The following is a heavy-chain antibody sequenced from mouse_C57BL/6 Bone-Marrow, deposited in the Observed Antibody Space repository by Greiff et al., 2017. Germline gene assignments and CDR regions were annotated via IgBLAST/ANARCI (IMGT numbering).Heavy chain of an antibody. CDR3: EREDKYGSSYDYAMDY. V-gene: IGHV1-64*01. CDR2: IHPNSGST. D-gene: IGHD1-1*01. Sequence: QVHVKQPGAELVKPGASVKLSCKASGYTFTSYWMHWVKQRPGQGLEWIGMIHPNSGSTNYNEKFQSKDTLTVAKSSSTAYMQLRSLTSEDSAVYYCEREDKYGSSYDYAMDYWGQGTSVTVAA. J-gene: IGHJ4*01. CDR1: GYTFTSYW.